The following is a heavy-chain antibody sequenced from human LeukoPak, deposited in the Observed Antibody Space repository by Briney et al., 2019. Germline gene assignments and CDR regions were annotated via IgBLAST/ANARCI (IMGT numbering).Heavy chain of an antibody. CDR2: INPSGGST. V-gene: IGHV1-46*01. Sequence: ASVKVSCKASGYTFTSYYMHWVRQAPGQGLEWMGIINPSGGSTSYAQKFQGRVTMTRDTSTSTVYMELSSLRSEDTAVYYCARDRAYYYGSGSYYFDYWGQGTLVTVSS. D-gene: IGHD3-10*01. CDR1: GYTFTSYY. CDR3: ARDRAYYYGSGSYYFDY. J-gene: IGHJ4*02.